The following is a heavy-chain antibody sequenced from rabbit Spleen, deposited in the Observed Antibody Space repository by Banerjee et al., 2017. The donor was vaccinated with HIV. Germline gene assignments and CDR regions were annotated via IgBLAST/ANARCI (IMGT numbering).Heavy chain of an antibody. CDR2: IYAGSSGST. CDR1: GFSFTNKDV. Sequence: QEQLEESGGGLVKPEGSLTLTCTASGFSFTNKDVMCWVRQAPGKGLELIACIYAGSSGSTYYASWAKGRFTISKTSSTTVTLQMTSLTAADTATDFCARDDTDGRGFARNLWGPGTLVTVS. V-gene: IGHV1S45*01. CDR3: ARDDTDGRGFARNL. D-gene: IGHD3-1*01. J-gene: IGHJ4*01.